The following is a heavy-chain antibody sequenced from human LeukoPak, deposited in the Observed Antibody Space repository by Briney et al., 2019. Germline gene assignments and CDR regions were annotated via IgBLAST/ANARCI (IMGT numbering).Heavy chain of an antibody. CDR1: GGSIGSSSYY. CDR2: IYYSGST. J-gene: IGHJ4*02. Sequence: SETLSLTCTVSGGSIGSSSYYWGWIRQPPGKGLEWIGSIYYSGSTYYNPSLKSRVTISVDTSKNQFSLKLTSVTAADTAVYYCARHVKSIFPSYFDYWGLGTLVTVSS. D-gene: IGHD3-3*01. V-gene: IGHV4-39*01. CDR3: ARHVKSIFPSYFDY.